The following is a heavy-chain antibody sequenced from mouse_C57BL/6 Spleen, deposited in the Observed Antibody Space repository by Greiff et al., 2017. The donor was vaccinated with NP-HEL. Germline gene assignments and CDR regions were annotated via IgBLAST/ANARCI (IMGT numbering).Heavy chain of an antibody. CDR1: GYTFTSYW. J-gene: IGHJ1*03. CDR2: IDPSDSYT. V-gene: IGHV1-69*01. D-gene: IGHD1-1*01. Sequence: QVQLQQPGAELVMPGASVKLSCKASGYTFTSYWMHWVKQRPGQGLEWIGEIDPSDSYTNYNQKFKGKSTLTVDKSSGTAYMQLSSLTSEDSAVYYCARGYYYGSSPDVWGTGTTVTVSS. CDR3: ARGYYYGSSPDV.